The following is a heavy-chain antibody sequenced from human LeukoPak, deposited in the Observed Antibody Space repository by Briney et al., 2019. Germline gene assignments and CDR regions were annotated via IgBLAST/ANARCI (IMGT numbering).Heavy chain of an antibody. CDR3: ATAGYYYDSSGYYERYYFDY. CDR1: GYTLTELS. Sequence: ASVKVYCKVSGYTLTELSMHWVRQAPGKGLEWMGGFDPEDGETIYAQKFQGRVTMTEDTSTDTAYMELSSLRSEDTAVYYCATAGYYYDSSGYYERYYFDYWGQGTLVTVSS. CDR2: FDPEDGET. D-gene: IGHD3-22*01. V-gene: IGHV1-24*01. J-gene: IGHJ4*02.